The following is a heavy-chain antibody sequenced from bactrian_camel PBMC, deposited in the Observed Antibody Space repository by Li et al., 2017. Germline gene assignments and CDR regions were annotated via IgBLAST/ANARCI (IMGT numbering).Heavy chain of an antibody. CDR2: ISVGGRT. CDR1: EFDFRSKC. D-gene: IGHD1*01. V-gene: IGHV3S53*01. Sequence: HVQLVESGGGSVQAGGSLRLSCEFSEFDFRSKCVGWFRKQREGVAAISVGGRTYYADSVKGRFTASRDNAKNTAYLQMNSLKPEDTAMYICAADPVCDSGAGWSPSEYGYVGQGTQVTVS. J-gene: IGHJ4*01. CDR3: AADPVCDSGAGWSPSEYGY.